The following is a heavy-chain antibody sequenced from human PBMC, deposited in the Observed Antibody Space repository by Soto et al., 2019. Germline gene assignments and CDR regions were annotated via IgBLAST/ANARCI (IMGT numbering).Heavy chain of an antibody. CDR1: GFTFSNYK. Sequence: GGSLRLSCAVFGFTFSNYKMSWVCQAPGKGLEWVSSVSSTSGYIYYGDSVKGRFTISRDNAKNSLYLQMNSLRAEDTAVYYCARANVDTSVVNEYYFDYWGQGTLVTVSS. J-gene: IGHJ4*02. CDR2: VSSTSGYI. CDR3: ARANVDTSVVNEYYFDY. D-gene: IGHD5-18*01. V-gene: IGHV3-21*01.